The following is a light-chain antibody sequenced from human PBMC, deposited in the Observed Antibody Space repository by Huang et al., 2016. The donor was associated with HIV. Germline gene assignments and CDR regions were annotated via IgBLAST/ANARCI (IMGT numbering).Light chain of an antibody. J-gene: IGKJ1*01. CDR3: QQYGSSPLT. CDR1: ESVSSNY. Sequence: IVLTQSPGTLSLSPGERATVSCRSNESVSSNYVGWYQQRPCQAPRLFIYGASSSATFIPDRFSGSWSWTDFTLTITKVEPEDSAVYYCQQYGSSPLTFGQGTKVEIK. V-gene: IGKV3-20*01. CDR2: GAS.